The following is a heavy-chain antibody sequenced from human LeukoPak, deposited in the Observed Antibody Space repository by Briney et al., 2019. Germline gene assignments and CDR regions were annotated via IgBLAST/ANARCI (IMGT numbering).Heavy chain of an antibody. Sequence: GRSLRLSCAASGFTFSSYGMHWVRQAPGKGLEWVAVLWYDGSNKYYADSVKGRFTISRDNSKNTLYLQMNSLRAEDTAVYYCAGWAVASAFDIWGQGTMVTVSS. V-gene: IGHV3-33*01. D-gene: IGHD6-19*01. CDR2: LWYDGSNK. J-gene: IGHJ3*02. CDR3: AGWAVASAFDI. CDR1: GFTFSSYG.